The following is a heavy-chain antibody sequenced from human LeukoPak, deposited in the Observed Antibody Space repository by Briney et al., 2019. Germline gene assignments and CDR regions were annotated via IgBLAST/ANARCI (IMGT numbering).Heavy chain of an antibody. CDR3: ARASGAAGILDY. D-gene: IGHD6-13*01. CDR1: GGSISSYY. J-gene: IGHJ4*02. V-gene: IGHV4-59*01. Sequence: SETLSLTCTVSGGSISSYYWSWIRQPPGKGLEWIGYIYYSGSTNYNPSLKSRVTISVDTSENQFSLKLSSVTAADTAVYYCARASGAAGILDYWGQGTLVTVSS. CDR2: IYYSGST.